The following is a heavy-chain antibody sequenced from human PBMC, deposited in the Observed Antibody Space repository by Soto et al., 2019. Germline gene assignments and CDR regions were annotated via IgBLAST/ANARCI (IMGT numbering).Heavy chain of an antibody. CDR1: GGTLSSDA. CDR2: IIPIFDTA. J-gene: IGHJ6*02. Sequence: ASVKVSCKASGGTLSSDAIGWVRQAPGQGLEWMGGIIPIFDTANYAQKFQGRVTITADESTSTAYMELSSLRSEDTAVYYCARHDCISSSCYYYYYYGMDVWGQGTTVTVSS. D-gene: IGHD2-2*01. V-gene: IGHV1-69*13. CDR3: ARHDCISSSCYYYYYYGMDV.